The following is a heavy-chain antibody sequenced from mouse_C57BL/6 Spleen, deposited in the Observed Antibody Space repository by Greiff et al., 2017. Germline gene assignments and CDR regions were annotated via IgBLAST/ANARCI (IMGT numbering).Heavy chain of an antibody. CDR3: TRGREAMDY. CDR1: GYTFTSYW. J-gene: IGHJ4*01. V-gene: IGHV1-5*01. Sequence: VQLKQSGTVLARPGASVTMSCKTSGYTFTSYWMHWVKPRPGQGLEWIGALYPCNRDTSSNQKFKGKATLTAVTSASTAYRELSSLTNEDSAVDYCTRGREAMDYWGQGTSVTVAS. CDR2: LYPCNRDT.